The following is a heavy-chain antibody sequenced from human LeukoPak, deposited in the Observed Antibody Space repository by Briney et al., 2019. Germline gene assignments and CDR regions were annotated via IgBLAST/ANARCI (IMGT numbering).Heavy chain of an antibody. D-gene: IGHD6-6*01. CDR1: GFTFSSYS. J-gene: IGHJ4*02. CDR3: ARTRIAARGQADY. V-gene: IGHV3-21*01. CDR2: ISSSSSYI. Sequence: GGSLRLSCAASGFTFSSYSMNWVRQAPGKGLEWVSSISSSSSYIYYADSVKGRFTISRDNAKNSLYLQMNSLRAEDTAVYYCARTRIAARGQADYWGQGTLVTVSS.